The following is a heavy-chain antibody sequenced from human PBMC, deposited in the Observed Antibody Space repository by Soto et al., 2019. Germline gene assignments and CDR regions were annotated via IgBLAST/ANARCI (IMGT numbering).Heavy chain of an antibody. V-gene: IGHV5-51*01. J-gene: IGHJ6*02. Sequence: SLKISGVASGYSFTRSWIGWVRQMPPKGLESMGLLYPGDSDTRYHPSFHGQVTISAQKSSSTPYLQWTSLKASDTAMYYCAILISSGRAGCYYGMDVWGQGTTVPVSS. CDR2: LYPGDSDT. D-gene: IGHD5-12*01. CDR3: AILISSGRAGCYYGMDV. CDR1: GYSFTRSW.